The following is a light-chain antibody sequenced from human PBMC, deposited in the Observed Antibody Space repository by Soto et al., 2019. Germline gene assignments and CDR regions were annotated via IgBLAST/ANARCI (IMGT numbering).Light chain of an antibody. CDR1: QGLRND. CDR2: AAS. CDR3: LQHSSSPLT. Sequence: DIQMTQFPSSLSASVGDRVTITCRASQGLRNDLAWYQQKPGKAPKRLIYAASSLPSGVPSRFSGSGSGTEFTLAISSLQPEDFATFYCLQHSSSPLTFGHGTKVEIK. V-gene: IGKV1-17*01. J-gene: IGKJ1*01.